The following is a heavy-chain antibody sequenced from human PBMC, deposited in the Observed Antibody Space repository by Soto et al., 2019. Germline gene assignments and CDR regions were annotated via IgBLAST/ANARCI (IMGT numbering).Heavy chain of an antibody. CDR2: IDPSDSYT. CDR1: GHSFTSYW. D-gene: IGHD6-6*01. V-gene: IGHV5-10-1*01. J-gene: IGHJ6*02. CDR3: ARHIGKQLVRGYYYYGMDV. Sequence: PGESLKISCKGSGHSFTSYWISWVRQMPGKGLEWMGRIDPSDSYTNYSPSFQGHVTISADKSISTAYLQWSSLKASDTAMYYCARHIGKQLVRGYYYYGMDVWGQGTTVTVS.